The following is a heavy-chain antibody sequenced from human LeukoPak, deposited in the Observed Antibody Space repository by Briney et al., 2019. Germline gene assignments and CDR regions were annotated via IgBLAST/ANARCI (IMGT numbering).Heavy chain of an antibody. D-gene: IGHD2-2*01. V-gene: IGHV3-64*01. CDR3: ARDRGIVVLPAAMDV. CDR1: GFTFSSYA. CDR2: ISSNGGST. J-gene: IGHJ6*04. Sequence: GGSLRLSCAASGFTFSSYAMHWVRQAPGKGLEYVSAISSNGGSTYYANSVKGRFTISRDNSKNTLYLQMGSLRAEDVAVYYCARDRGIVVLPAAMDVWGKGTTVTVSS.